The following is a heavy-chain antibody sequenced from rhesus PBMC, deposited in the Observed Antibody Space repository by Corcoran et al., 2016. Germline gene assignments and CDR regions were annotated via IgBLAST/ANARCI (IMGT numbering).Heavy chain of an antibody. CDR2: IYGRSGST. CDR3: GSGSWNGVLDS. V-gene: IGHV4-76*01. CDR1: GGSISSGYD. J-gene: IGHJ6*01. Sequence: QVQLQESGPGVVKPSETLSLTCAVSGGSISSGYDWSWIRQPPGQGLEWIGYIYGRSGSTNYNPSLKNRVTISKDASKNEFSLKLSSVTAADTAVYYCGSGSWNGVLDSWGQGVVVTVSS. D-gene: IGHD6-25*01.